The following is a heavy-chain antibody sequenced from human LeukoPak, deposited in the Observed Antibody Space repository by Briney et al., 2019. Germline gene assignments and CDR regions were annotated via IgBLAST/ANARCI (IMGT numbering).Heavy chain of an antibody. CDR2: ISYDGSNK. CDR3: AKDTVGLLASDY. CDR1: GFTFSSYG. J-gene: IGHJ4*02. D-gene: IGHD4-17*01. Sequence: PGGSLRLSCAASGFTFSSYGIHWVRQAPGKGLEWVAVISYDGSNKYYADSVKGRFTISRDNSKNTLYLQMNSLRAEDTAVYYCAKDTVGLLASDYWGQGTLVTVSS. V-gene: IGHV3-30*18.